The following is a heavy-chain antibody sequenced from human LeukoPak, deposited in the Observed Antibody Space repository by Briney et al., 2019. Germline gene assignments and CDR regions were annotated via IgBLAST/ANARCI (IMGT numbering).Heavy chain of an antibody. CDR3: AKASSSSWYVLGN. V-gene: IGHV3-23*01. D-gene: IGHD6-13*01. CDR1: DFTFSNYV. CDR2: ISGSGGST. J-gene: IGHJ4*02. Sequence: GGSLRLSCAASDFTFSNYVMSWVRQAPGKGLEWVSTISGSGGSTYYADPVKGRFTISRDNSKNTLYLQMNSLRAEDTAVYYCAKASSSSWYVLGNWGQGTLVTVSS.